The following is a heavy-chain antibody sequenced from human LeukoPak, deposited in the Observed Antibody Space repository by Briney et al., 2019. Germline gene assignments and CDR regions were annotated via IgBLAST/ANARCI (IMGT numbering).Heavy chain of an antibody. CDR2: LSGSGRST. V-gene: IGHV3-23*01. J-gene: IGHJ4*02. CDR1: GFTFSHYG. D-gene: IGHD1-1*01. CDR3: AKDLGVQWKWGY. Sequence: HSGGSLRLSCAASGFTFSHYGMGWVRQAPGKGLEWVSALSGSGRSTYYADSVKGRFTISRDNSKNTLYLQMNSLRAEDTAVYYCAKDLGVQWKWGYWGQGTLVTVSS.